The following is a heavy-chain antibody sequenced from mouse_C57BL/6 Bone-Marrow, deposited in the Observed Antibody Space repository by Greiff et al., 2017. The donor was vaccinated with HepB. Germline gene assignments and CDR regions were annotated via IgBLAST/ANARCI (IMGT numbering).Heavy chain of an antibody. D-gene: IGHD1-1*01. Sequence: VQLQQPGTELVKPGASVKLSWKASGYTFTSYWMHWVKQRPGQGLEWIGNINPSNGGTNYNEKFKSKATLTVDKSSSTAYMQLSSLTSEDSAVYYCARWGPFITKVVDPVWGTGTTVTVSS. J-gene: IGHJ1*03. V-gene: IGHV1-53*01. CDR1: GYTFTSYW. CDR3: ARWGPFITKVVDPV. CDR2: INPSNGGT.